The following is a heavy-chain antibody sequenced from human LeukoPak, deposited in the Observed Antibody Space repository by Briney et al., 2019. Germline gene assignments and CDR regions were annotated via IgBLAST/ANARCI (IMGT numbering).Heavy chain of an antibody. CDR3: VRHPWRMGSRDYNFDD. CDR1: GGSTSGYY. Sequence: SETLSLTCTVSGGSTSGYYWSWIRQPPGKGLEWIGYIYYSGSTNYNPSLKSRVTISVDTSKNQFSLKMTSVTAADTAVYYCVRHPWRMGSRDYNFDDWGQGTLVTVSS. V-gene: IGHV4-59*08. D-gene: IGHD3-16*01. J-gene: IGHJ4*02. CDR2: IYYSGST.